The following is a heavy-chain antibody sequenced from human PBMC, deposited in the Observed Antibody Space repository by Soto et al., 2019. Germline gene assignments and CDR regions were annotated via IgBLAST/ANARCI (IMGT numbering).Heavy chain of an antibody. V-gene: IGHV4-30-2*01. CDR1: GDSIGSGGYY. J-gene: IGHJ4*02. D-gene: IGHD5-12*01. CDR2: IYHNGGT. CDR3: ARLDGYNSFDY. Sequence: PSETLSLTCAVSGDSIGSGGYYWSWIRQPPGKGLEWIGYIYHNGGTYYNPSLQSRVTISVDRSKNHFSLKLNSVTAADTALYYCARLDGYNSFDYWGQGAMVTVSS.